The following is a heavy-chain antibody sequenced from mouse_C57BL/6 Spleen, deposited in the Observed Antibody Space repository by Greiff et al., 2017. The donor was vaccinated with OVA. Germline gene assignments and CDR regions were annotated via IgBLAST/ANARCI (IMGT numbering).Heavy chain of an antibody. CDR3: ARDAFDY. CDR2: ISYDGSN. CDR1: GYSITSGYY. V-gene: IGHV3-6*01. J-gene: IGHJ2*01. Sequence: EVKLQESGPGLVKPSQSLSLTCSVTGYSITSGYYWNWIRQFPGNKLEWMGYISYDGSNNYNPSLKNRISITRDTSKNRFFLKLNSVTTEDTATYYCARDAFDYWGQGTTLTVSS.